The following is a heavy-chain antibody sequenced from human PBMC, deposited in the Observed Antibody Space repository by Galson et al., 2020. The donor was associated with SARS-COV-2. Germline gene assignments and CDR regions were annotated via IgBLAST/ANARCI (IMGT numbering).Heavy chain of an antibody. CDR2: LYWDDDK. CDR3: SRFPVSRDAFDF. D-gene: IGHD4-17*01. V-gene: IGHV2-5*02. CDR1: GFLLSTSGVG. Sequence: SGPTLAKPTQTLTLTCTFSGFLLSTSGVGVGWIRQLPGKALEWLAPLYWDDDKRYSPSLKSRPTITKDTSKNQVVLTMTNMDTVDTATYCCSRFPVSRDAFDFWGQGTMVTVSS. J-gene: IGHJ3*01.